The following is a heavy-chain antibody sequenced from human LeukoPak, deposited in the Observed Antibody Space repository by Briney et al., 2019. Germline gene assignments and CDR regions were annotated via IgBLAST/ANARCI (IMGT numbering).Heavy chain of an antibody. CDR1: GGSISSYY. J-gene: IGHJ4*02. Sequence: ASETLSLTCTVSGGSISSYYWSWIRQPPGKGLEWIGYIYYSGSTNYNPSLKSRVTISVDTSKNQFSLKLSSVTAADTAVYYCARAPQYYYDSSGRYRMGYFDYWGQGTLVTVSS. CDR2: IYYSGST. D-gene: IGHD3-22*01. V-gene: IGHV4-59*01. CDR3: ARAPQYYYDSSGRYRMGYFDY.